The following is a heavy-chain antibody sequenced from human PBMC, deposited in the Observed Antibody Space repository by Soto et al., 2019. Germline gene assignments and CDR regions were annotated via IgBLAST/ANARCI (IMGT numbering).Heavy chain of an antibody. CDR1: GYIFSKYW. Sequence: GESLKISCXSSGYIFSKYWIGWVRQMPGKGLEWMGIIYPGDSDTRYSPSFQGQVTISADKSITTAYLQWRSLKASDTALYYCVVYSSSSGRHFDYWGQGTLVTVSS. V-gene: IGHV5-51*01. CDR3: VVYSSSSGRHFDY. J-gene: IGHJ4*02. CDR2: IYPGDSDT. D-gene: IGHD6-6*01.